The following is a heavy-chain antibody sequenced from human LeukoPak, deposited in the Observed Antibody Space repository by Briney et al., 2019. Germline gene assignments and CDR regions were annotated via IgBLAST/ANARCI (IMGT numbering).Heavy chain of an antibody. CDR3: ARGEGIVGSTGLSY. CDR1: GDNFDGYD. Sequence: ASVKVSCTASGDNFDGYDIHWVRQAPGQGLEWMAWINPKTDDTHFAQKFQDRVTFSRDNSISTAYMELRSLRYDDTAVYYCARGEGIVGSTGLSYWGQGTLVSVSS. J-gene: IGHJ4*02. D-gene: IGHD1-26*01. CDR2: INPKTDDT. V-gene: IGHV1-2*02.